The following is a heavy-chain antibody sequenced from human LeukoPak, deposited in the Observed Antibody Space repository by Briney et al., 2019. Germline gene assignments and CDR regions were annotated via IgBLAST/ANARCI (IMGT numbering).Heavy chain of an antibody. J-gene: IGHJ6*02. CDR2: IYSGGSI. D-gene: IGHD6-19*01. Sequence: PGGSLRLSCAASGFSVSSNYISWVRQAPGKGLEWVSVIYSGGSIYYADSVKGRFTISRDNSKNTLYLQMNSLRAEDTAVYYCARDISGWYSGGYFRMDVWGQGTTVTVSS. CDR1: GFSVSSNY. CDR3: ARDISGWYSGGYFRMDV. V-gene: IGHV3-53*05.